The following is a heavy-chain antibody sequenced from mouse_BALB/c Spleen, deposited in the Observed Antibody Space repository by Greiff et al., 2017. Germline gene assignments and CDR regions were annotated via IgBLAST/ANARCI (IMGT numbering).Heavy chain of an antibody. CDR1: GFTFSDYG. CDR3: ARSSYYGNYGYAMDY. Sequence: EVQGVESGGGLVQPGGSRKLSCAASGFTFSDYGMAWVRQAPGKGPEWVAFISNLAYSIYYADTVTGRFTISRENAKNTLYLEMSSLRSEDTAMYYCARSSYYGNYGYAMDYWGQGTSVTVSS. J-gene: IGHJ4*01. D-gene: IGHD2-10*01. V-gene: IGHV5-15*02. CDR2: ISNLAYSI.